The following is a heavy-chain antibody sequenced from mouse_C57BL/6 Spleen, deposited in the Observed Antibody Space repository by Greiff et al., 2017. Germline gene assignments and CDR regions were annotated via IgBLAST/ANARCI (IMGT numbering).Heavy chain of an antibody. CDR2: IYPGGGYT. V-gene: IGHV1-63*01. Sequence: VQLQQSGAELVRPGTSVKMSCKASGYTFTNYWIGWAKQRPGHGLEWIGDIYPGGGYTNYNEKFKGKATLTADKASSTAYMQFSSLTSEDSAIYYCARSYSNYYAMDYWGQGTSVTVSS. CDR1: GYTFTNYW. J-gene: IGHJ4*01. D-gene: IGHD2-5*01. CDR3: ARSYSNYYAMDY.